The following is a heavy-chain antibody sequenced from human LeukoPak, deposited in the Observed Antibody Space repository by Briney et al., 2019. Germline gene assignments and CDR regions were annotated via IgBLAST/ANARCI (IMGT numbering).Heavy chain of an antibody. D-gene: IGHD1-26*01. CDR3: ARRSGSPGYFDY. CDR1: GFTFSSYD. CDR2: IGTAGDT. Sequence: GGSLRLSCAASGFTFSSYDMRWVRQATGKGLEWVSAIGTAGDTYYPGSVKGRFTISRENAKNSLYLQMNSLRAGDTAVYYCARRSGSPGYFDYWGQGTLVTVSS. J-gene: IGHJ4*02. V-gene: IGHV3-13*01.